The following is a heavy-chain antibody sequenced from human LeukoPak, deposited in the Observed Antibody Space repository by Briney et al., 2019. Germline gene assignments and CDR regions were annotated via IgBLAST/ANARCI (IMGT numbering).Heavy chain of an antibody. CDR1: GGSISTYH. J-gene: IGHJ4*02. Sequence: SETLSLTCTLSGGSISTYHWSWIRQPPGKGLEWIGYIYHSGSTNYNPSLKSRVTISVDTSKNQFPLKLSSVTAAGTAVYYCARGGGYASPIGYWGQGALVTVSS. D-gene: IGHD5-12*01. V-gene: IGHV4-59*01. CDR2: IYHSGST. CDR3: ARGGGYASPIGY.